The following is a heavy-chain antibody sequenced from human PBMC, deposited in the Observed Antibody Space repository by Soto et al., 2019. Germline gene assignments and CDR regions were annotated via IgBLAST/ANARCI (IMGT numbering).Heavy chain of an antibody. D-gene: IGHD2-15*01. CDR3: GKDTLDCSGGDCPLYYYYGMDV. J-gene: IGHJ6*02. V-gene: IGHV3-30*18. Sequence: QVQLVESGGGVVQPGTSLRLSCAAFGFAFRSYGMHWVRQAPGKGLEWLAVISNDGSNKYLADSVKGRLALSRDNSRNTLYLQINSLRVEDTAVYYCGKDTLDCSGGDCPLYYYYGMDVWGQGTTVTVSS. CDR2: ISNDGSNK. CDR1: GFAFRSYG.